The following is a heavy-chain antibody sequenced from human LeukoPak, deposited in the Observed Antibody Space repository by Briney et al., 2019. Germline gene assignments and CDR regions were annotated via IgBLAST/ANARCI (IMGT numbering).Heavy chain of an antibody. CDR1: GGSISSYY. Sequence: SETLSLTCTVSGGSISSYYWSWIRQPPGKGLEWIGYIYYSGSTNYNPSLKSRVTISVDTSKNQFSLKLSSVTAADTAVYYCARDGSVLGIDALDIWGQGTMVTVSS. J-gene: IGHJ3*02. CDR3: ARDGSVLGIDALDI. D-gene: IGHD7-27*01. CDR2: IYYSGST. V-gene: IGHV4-59*01.